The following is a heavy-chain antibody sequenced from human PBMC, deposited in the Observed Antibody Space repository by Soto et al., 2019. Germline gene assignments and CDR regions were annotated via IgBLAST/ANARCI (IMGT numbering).Heavy chain of an antibody. D-gene: IGHD2-2*01. CDR1: GYPFASHL. V-gene: IGHV5-51*01. J-gene: IGHJ6*02. CDR2: IYPGDSNT. Sequence: PGESLKISCQGSGYPFASHLIGWVRQMPGKGLEWMGIIYPGDSNTRYSPSLQGQVTISVDKSISTAYLQWSSLKASDTAMHYCARHLGYCSSTSCYGGYYYYGMDVWGQGTTVTVSS. CDR3: ARHLGYCSSTSCYGGYYYYGMDV.